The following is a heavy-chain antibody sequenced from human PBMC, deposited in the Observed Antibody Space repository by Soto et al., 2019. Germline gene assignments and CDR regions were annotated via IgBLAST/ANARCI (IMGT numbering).Heavy chain of an antibody. Sequence: QVQLQESGPGLVTPSETLSLTCTVSGGSIRPYYWSWIRQPPGKGLEWIGYIYYTGSTNYNSSLKSRVTMSLATSQNQFSLKLNSVTAADTALYYCARGSPMSSSFPLDFWGQGTLVAVSS. V-gene: IGHV4-59*01. J-gene: IGHJ4*02. CDR3: ARGSPMSSSFPLDF. CDR2: IYYTGST. D-gene: IGHD6-6*01. CDR1: GGSIRPYY.